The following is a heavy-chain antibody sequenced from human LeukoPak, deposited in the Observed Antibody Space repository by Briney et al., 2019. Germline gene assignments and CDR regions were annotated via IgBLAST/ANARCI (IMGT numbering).Heavy chain of an antibody. Sequence: GGSLRLSCAASGFTFSSYAMHWVRQAPGKGLEWVAVISYDGSNKYYADSVKGRFTISRDNSKNTLYLQMNSLRAEDTAVYYCARVRGVVLLWFGEFHFDAFDIWGQGTMVTVSS. CDR3: ARVRGVVLLWFGEFHFDAFDI. J-gene: IGHJ3*02. CDR1: GFTFSSYA. V-gene: IGHV3-30*04. CDR2: ISYDGSNK. D-gene: IGHD3-10*01.